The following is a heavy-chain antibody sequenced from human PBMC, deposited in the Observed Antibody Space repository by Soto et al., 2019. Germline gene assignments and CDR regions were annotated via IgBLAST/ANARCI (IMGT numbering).Heavy chain of an antibody. CDR1: GYSFTSYW. CDR3: ARLGQWLLRTKLQNYYGMDV. V-gene: IGHV5-51*01. D-gene: IGHD3-22*01. CDR2: IYPGDSDT. J-gene: IGHJ6*02. Sequence: GESLKISCKGSGYSFTSYWIGWVRQMPGKGLEWMGIIYPGDSDTRYSPSFQGQVTISADKSISTAYLQWSSLKASDTAMYYCARLGQWLLRTKLQNYYGMDVWGQGTTVTVSS.